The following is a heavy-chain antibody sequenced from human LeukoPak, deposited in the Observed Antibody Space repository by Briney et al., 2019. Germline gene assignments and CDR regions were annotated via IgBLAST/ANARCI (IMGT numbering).Heavy chain of an antibody. J-gene: IGHJ3*02. Sequence: GGSLRLSCAASGFTFSSYAMHWVRQAPGKGLEWVAVISYDGSNKYYADSVKGRFTISRDNSKNTLYLQMNSLRAEDTAVYYCAREAPKRITMIVVVKGAFDIWGQGTMVTVSS. CDR3: AREAPKRITMIVVVKGAFDI. CDR2: ISYDGSNK. V-gene: IGHV3-30*04. CDR1: GFTFSSYA. D-gene: IGHD3-22*01.